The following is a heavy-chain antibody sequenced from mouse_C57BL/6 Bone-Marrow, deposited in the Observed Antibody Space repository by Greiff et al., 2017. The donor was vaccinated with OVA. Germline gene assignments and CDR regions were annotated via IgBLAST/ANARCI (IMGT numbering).Heavy chain of an antibody. J-gene: IGHJ3*01. D-gene: IGHD2-3*01. CDR1: GFTFSSYG. V-gene: IGHV5-6*01. CDR3: ARDGYYRFAY. Sequence: DVQLVESGGGLVQPGGSLKLSCAASGFTFSSYGMSWVRQTPDKRLEWVATISSGGSYTYYPDSVKGRFTISRDNAKNTLYLQMSSLKSEDTAMYYCARDGYYRFAYWGQGTLVTVSA. CDR2: ISSGGSYT.